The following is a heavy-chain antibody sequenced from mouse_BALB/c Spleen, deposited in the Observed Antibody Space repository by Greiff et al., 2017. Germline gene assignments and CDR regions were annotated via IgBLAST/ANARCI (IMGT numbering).Heavy chain of an antibody. CDR3: ARATMITTAYFDY. J-gene: IGHJ2*01. Sequence: EVKLVESGGGLVQPGGSLKLSCAASGFTFSSYAMSWVRQTPEKRLEWVASISSGGSTYYPDSVKGRFTISRDNARNILYLQMSSLRSEDTAMYYCARATMITTAYFDYWGQGTTLTVSS. D-gene: IGHD2-4*01. CDR1: GFTFSSYA. V-gene: IGHV5-6-5*01. CDR2: ISSGGST.